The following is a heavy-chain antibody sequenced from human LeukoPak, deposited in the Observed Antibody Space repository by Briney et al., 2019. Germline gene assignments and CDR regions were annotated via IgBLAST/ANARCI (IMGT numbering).Heavy chain of an antibody. CDR3: AKSGAYVIDC. Sequence: PGGSLRLSCAASGFTFSSYAMSWVRQAPGKGLEWVSFISSSGGTTYYADSVKGRFTISRDNSKNTLYLQMNSLKVEDTAIYYCAKSGAYVIDCWGQGTLVTVSS. D-gene: IGHD3-10*02. CDR2: ISSSGGTT. CDR1: GFTFSSYA. V-gene: IGHV3-23*01. J-gene: IGHJ4*02.